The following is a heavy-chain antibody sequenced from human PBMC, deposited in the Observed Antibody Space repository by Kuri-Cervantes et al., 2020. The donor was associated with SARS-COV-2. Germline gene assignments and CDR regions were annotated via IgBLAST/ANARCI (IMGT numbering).Heavy chain of an antibody. Sequence: KVSCKGSGYSFTSYWIGWVRQMPGKGLEWMGIIYPGDSDTRYSPSFQGQVTISADKSISTAYLQWSSLKASDTAMYYCARVIPASLGGGYFDYWGQGTLVTVSS. J-gene: IGHJ4*02. CDR1: GYSFTSYW. V-gene: IGHV5-51*01. D-gene: IGHD2-2*01. CDR2: IYPGDSDT. CDR3: ARVIPASLGGGYFDY.